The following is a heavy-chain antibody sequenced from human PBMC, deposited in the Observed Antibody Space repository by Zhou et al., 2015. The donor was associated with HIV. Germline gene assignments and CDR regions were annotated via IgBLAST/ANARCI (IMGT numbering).Heavy chain of an antibody. J-gene: IGHJ6*02. CDR3: ARVGGQGSSSSGMDV. D-gene: IGHD6-6*01. Sequence: EVQLEESGGGVIRPGGSLRLSCAASGFTFSTYDMHWVRQGPGKGLEWVSAIGTEGDTYYSDSVKGRFTISRENAKNSLYLQMNNLKAGDTAVYFCARVGGQGSSSSGMDVWGQGTTVTVSS. CDR1: GFTFSTYD. CDR2: IGTEGDT. V-gene: IGHV3-13*01.